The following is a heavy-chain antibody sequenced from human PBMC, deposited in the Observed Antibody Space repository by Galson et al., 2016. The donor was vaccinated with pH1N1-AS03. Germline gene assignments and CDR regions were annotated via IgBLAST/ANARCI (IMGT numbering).Heavy chain of an antibody. CDR2: IMPVFGPA. J-gene: IGHJ4*02. D-gene: IGHD3-22*01. Sequence: SVKVSCKASGGNFRTHPISWVRQAPGQGLEWMGGIMPVFGPAKYAQKFQGRVTISEDESTSTAYMELNNLRPEDTAVYYCATDPDETSDFRGAWDYWGQGTPVTVSS. CDR1: GGNFRTHP. V-gene: IGHV1-69*13. CDR3: ATDPDETSDFRGAWDY.